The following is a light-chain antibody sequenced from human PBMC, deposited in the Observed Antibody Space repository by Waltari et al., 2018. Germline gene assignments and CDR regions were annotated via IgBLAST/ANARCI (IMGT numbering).Light chain of an antibody. V-gene: IGLV1-40*01. CDR3: QSYDNTGGVI. Sequence: QSVLTQPPSVSGAPGPRVTISCPGTYSNIGADYDVHCYPQFPGTAPQLRIYGNSNRPSGVPDRFSGSKSGTSASLAITGLQTEDEADYYCQSYDNTGGVIFGGGTRLTVL. CDR2: GNS. J-gene: IGLJ2*01. CDR1: YSNIGADYD.